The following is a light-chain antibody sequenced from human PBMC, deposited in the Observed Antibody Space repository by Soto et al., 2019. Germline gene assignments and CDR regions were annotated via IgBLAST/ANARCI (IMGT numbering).Light chain of an antibody. V-gene: IGLV1-40*01. CDR1: SSNIGAGYD. J-gene: IGLJ2*01. CDR2: VNS. Sequence: QSVLTQPPSVSGAPGQRVTISCTGSSSNIGAGYDVHWYQQLPGTAPKLLIYVNSNRPSGVPDRFSGSKSGTSASLAITGLHAEDEADYYCQSYDSRLSGSVFGGGTKLTVL. CDR3: QSYDSRLSGSV.